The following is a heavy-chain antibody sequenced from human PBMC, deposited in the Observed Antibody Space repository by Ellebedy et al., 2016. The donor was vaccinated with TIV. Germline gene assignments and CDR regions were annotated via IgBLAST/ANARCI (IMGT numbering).Heavy chain of an antibody. V-gene: IGHV1-8*01. CDR2: MNPNNGNT. CDR1: GYIFTSYD. D-gene: IGHD3-16*01. Sequence: ASVKVSXKASGYIFTSYDINWVRQATGQGLEWMGWMNPNNGNTGYAQRLQGRVTMTRNTSINTAYMELSGLRSEDTAVYYCARGEGAVITWYYYMDVWGKGTTVTVSS. J-gene: IGHJ6*03. CDR3: ARGEGAVITWYYYMDV.